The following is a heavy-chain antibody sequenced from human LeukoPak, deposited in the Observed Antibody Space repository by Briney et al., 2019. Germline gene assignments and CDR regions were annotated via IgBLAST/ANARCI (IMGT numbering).Heavy chain of an antibody. CDR1: GFTVSSNY. V-gene: IGHV3-53*01. Sequence: PGGSLRLSCAASGFTVSSNYMSWVRQAPGKGLEWVSAIYTGGSTYYADSVKGRFTISRDNSKNTLYLQMNSLRAEDTAVYYCAREAAAGTGFDYWGQGTLVTVSS. CDR2: IYTGGST. D-gene: IGHD6-13*01. J-gene: IGHJ4*02. CDR3: AREAAAGTGFDY.